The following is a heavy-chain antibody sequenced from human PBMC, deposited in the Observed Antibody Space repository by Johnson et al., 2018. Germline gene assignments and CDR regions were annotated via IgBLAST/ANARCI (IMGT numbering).Heavy chain of an antibody. CDR3: ARATRNYCDTTSCFAQYCQH. CDR2: SIPMFGIG. CDR1: GGTFRSYG. D-gene: IGHD2/OR15-2a*01. Sequence: QVQPVQSGAEVKKPGSSXKVSCKVSGGTFRSYGISWVRQAPGQGLEWMGGSIPMFGIGDNVQEFRGRLTITADESASTVYMELRRLRSEDTALYYCARATRNYCDTTSCFAQYCQHWGQGTLVTVSS. J-gene: IGHJ1*01. V-gene: IGHV1-69*12.